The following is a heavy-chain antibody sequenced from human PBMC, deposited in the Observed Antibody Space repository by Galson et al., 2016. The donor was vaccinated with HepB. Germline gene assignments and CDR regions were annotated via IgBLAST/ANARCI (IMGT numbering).Heavy chain of an antibody. V-gene: IGHV3-21*04. CDR1: GFTFTSYT. CDR2: ITGSNTYI. Sequence: SLRLSCAASGFTFTSYTMNWVRQAPGKGLEWVSSITGSNTYIYYADSLKGRFTISRDNAKNSLYLQMYSLGSDDTAVYYCAKREPGGREYYFDYWGQGTLVTVSS. CDR3: AKREPGGREYYFDY. J-gene: IGHJ4*02. D-gene: IGHD2-15*01.